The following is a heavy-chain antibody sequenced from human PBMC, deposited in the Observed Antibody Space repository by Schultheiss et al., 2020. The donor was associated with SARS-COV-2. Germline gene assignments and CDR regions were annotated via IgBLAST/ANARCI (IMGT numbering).Heavy chain of an antibody. Sequence: GGSLRLSCAASGFTVSSNYMSWVRQAPGKGLEWVSVIYSGGSTYYADSVKGRFTISRDNSKNTLYLQMNSLTSDDTAVYYCARDGFDGALDGLDIWGQGTMVTVSS. CDR2: IYSGGST. J-gene: IGHJ3*02. V-gene: IGHV3-53*01. CDR3: ARDGFDGALDGLDI. D-gene: IGHD5-12*01. CDR1: GFTVSSNY.